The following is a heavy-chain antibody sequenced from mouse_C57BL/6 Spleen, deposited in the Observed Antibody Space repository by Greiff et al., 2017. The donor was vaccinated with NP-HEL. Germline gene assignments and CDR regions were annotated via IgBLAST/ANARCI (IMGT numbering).Heavy chain of an antibody. J-gene: IGHJ2*01. Sequence: EVMLVESGGGLVKPGGSLKLSCAASGFTFSSYAMSWVRQTPEKRLEWVATISDGGSYTYYPDNVKGRFTISRDNAKNNLYLQMSHLKSEDTAMYYCARKKKQDYFDYWGKGTTLTVSS. CDR3: ARKKKQDYFDY. CDR2: ISDGGSYT. V-gene: IGHV5-4*03. CDR1: GFTFSSYA.